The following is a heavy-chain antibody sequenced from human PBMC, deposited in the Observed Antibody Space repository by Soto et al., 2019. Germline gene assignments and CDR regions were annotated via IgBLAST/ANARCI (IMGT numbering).Heavy chain of an antibody. CDR3: ARGLGYCSSTSCSETDY. D-gene: IGHD2-2*01. CDR1: GGTFSSYA. Sequence: QVQLVQSGAEVKKPGSSVKVSCKASGGTFSSYAISWVRQAPGQGLEWMGGIIPIFGTANYGQKFQGRVTITADESTSTAYMELSSLRSEDTAVYYCARGLGYCSSTSCSETDYWGQGTLVTVSS. V-gene: IGHV1-69*01. J-gene: IGHJ4*02. CDR2: IIPIFGTA.